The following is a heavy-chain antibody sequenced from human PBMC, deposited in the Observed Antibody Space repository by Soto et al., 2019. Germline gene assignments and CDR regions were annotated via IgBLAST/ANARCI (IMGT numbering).Heavy chain of an antibody. Sequence: GGSLRLSCAASGFTFSSYVMHWVRQAPGKGLEWVAVISYDGSNKYYADSVKGRFTISRDNSKNTLYLQMNSLRAEDTAVYYCAKDGRIWFGEPQVGMDVWGQGTTVTVS. CDR2: ISYDGSNK. CDR1: GFTFSSYV. V-gene: IGHV3-30*18. J-gene: IGHJ6*02. CDR3: AKDGRIWFGEPQVGMDV. D-gene: IGHD3-10*01.